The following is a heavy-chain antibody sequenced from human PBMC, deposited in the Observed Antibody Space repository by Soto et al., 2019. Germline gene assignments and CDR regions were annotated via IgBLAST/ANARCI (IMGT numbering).Heavy chain of an antibody. CDR1: GGLISKYS. D-gene: IGHD5-12*01. CDR3: ATISVRGGPLRFED. V-gene: IGHV1-69*06. Sequence: QVQLVQSGAEVRKPGSSVKVSCKTSGGLISKYSFNWVRQAPGQGLEWMGGVLPISGSTDYAQKFQGRLTFTADRPTSTVYMELSRLRSDDTANYYCATISVRGGPLRFEDGGQGMLISVSS. J-gene: IGHJ4*01. CDR2: VLPISGST.